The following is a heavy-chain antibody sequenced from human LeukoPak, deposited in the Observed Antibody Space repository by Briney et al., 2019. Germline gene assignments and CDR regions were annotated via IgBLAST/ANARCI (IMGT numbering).Heavy chain of an antibody. CDR1: GYTFTGYY. CDR2: INPNSGGT. J-gene: IGHJ4*02. Sequence: ASVKVSCKASGYTFTGYYMHWVRQAPGQGLEWMGWINPNSGGTNYAQKFQGRVTMTRDTSISTAYMELSRLRSDDTAVYYCARSLPPHPLFHSSLFSYWGQGTLVSVSS. V-gene: IGHV1-2*02. CDR3: ARSLPPHPLFHSSLFSY. D-gene: IGHD5-18*01.